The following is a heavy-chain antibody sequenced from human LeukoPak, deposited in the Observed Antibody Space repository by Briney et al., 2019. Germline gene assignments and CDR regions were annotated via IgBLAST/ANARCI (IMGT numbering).Heavy chain of an antibody. V-gene: IGHV1-3*01. CDR3: ARGRVPAARLPNAFDI. CDR1: GYTFTSYA. D-gene: IGHD2-2*01. CDR2: INAGNGNT. J-gene: IGHJ3*02. Sequence: ASVKVSCKASGYTFTSYAMHWVRQAPGQRLEWMGWINAGNGNTKYSQKFQGRVTITRDTSASTAYMELSSLRSEDTAVYYCARGRVPAARLPNAFDIWGQGTMVTVSS.